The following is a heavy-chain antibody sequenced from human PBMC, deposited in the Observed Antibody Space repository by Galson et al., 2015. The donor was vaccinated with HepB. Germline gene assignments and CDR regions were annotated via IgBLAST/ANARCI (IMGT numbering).Heavy chain of an antibody. CDR2: INPSGGST. J-gene: IGHJ3*02. CDR3: ARLAVAGTKAFDI. Sequence: SVKVSCKASGYTFTSYYMHWVRQAPGQGLEWMGIINPSGGSTSYAQKFQGRVTMTRDTSTSTVYMELSSLRSEDTAVYYCARLAVAGTKAFDIWGQGTMVTVSS. CDR1: GYTFTSYY. D-gene: IGHD6-19*01. V-gene: IGHV1-46*03.